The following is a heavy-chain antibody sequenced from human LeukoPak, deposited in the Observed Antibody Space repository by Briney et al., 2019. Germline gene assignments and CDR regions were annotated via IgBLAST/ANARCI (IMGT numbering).Heavy chain of an antibody. V-gene: IGHV3-53*01. J-gene: IGHJ6*02. CDR1: GFTVSTNY. CDR2: PYYGGST. Sequence: GGSLRLSCAASGFTVSTNYMNWVRQAPGEGLEWVSVPYYGGSTYYADSVKGRFTISRDNSKNTLYLQMNSLKAEDTAVYYCARDRRPISGMDVWGQGTTVTVSS. CDR3: ARDRRPISGMDV.